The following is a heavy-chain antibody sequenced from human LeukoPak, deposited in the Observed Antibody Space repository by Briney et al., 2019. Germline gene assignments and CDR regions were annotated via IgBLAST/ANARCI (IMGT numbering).Heavy chain of an antibody. J-gene: IGHJ3*02. CDR1: GYTFTAYY. D-gene: IGHD1-26*01. Sequence: ASVKVSCKASGYTFTAYYMHWVRQAPGQGREWMGRINPDSGGTNYAQKFQGRVTMTRDTSISTAYMEVSRLRSDDTAMFYCARDMGAHDAFDIWGQGTMVTVSS. V-gene: IGHV1-2*06. CDR3: ARDMGAHDAFDI. CDR2: INPDSGGT.